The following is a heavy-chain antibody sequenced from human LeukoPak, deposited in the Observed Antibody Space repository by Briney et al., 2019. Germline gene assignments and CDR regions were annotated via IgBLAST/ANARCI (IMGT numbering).Heavy chain of an antibody. CDR3: AKDTGSPADAITMEDNAFDI. D-gene: IGHD3-3*01. Sequence: GGSPRLSCAASGFIFDDHGMHWVRQAPGKGLEWVSGISWSSGITGYADSVKGRFTISRDNAKNSLYLQMESLRAEDTAVYYCAKDTGSPADAITMEDNAFDIWGQGTMVTVSS. CDR1: GFIFDDHG. CDR2: ISWSSGIT. J-gene: IGHJ3*02. V-gene: IGHV3-9*01.